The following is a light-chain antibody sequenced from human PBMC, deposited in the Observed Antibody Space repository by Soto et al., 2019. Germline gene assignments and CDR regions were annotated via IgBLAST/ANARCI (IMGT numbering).Light chain of an antibody. CDR1: SSDVGGYNY. Sequence: QSALTQPASVSGSPGQPITISCTGTSSDVGGYNYVSWYQQHPGKAPKLMIYEVSNRPSGVSNRFSGSKSGNTASLTISGLQAEDEADYYCISYTSSSTLVFGTGTKLTVL. CDR2: EVS. CDR3: ISYTSSSTLV. J-gene: IGLJ1*01. V-gene: IGLV2-14*01.